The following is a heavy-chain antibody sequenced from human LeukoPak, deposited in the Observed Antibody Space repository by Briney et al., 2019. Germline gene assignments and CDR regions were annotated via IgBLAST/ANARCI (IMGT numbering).Heavy chain of an antibody. Sequence: ASAKVSCKVSGYTLTELSMHWVRQAPGKGLEWMGGFDPEDGETIYAQKFQGRVTMTEDTSTDTAYMELSSLRSEDTAVYYCATALGYSYGFDYWGQGTLVTVSS. CDR3: ATALGYSYGFDY. CDR1: GYTLTELS. D-gene: IGHD5-18*01. V-gene: IGHV1-24*01. J-gene: IGHJ4*02. CDR2: FDPEDGET.